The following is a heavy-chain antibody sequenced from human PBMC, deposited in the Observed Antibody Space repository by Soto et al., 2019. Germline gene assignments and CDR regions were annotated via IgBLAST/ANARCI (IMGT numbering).Heavy chain of an antibody. V-gene: IGHV1-18*01. CDR1: GYTFTNYG. Sequence: ASVKVSCKASGYTFTNYGISWVRQAPGQGLEWMGWINVYNGNTKYAQKAQGRVTMTTDTSTSTAYMELRSLRSDDTAVYYCARGVGSGSYYNQYTWFDPWGQGTLVPVSS. CDR3: ARGVGSGSYYNQYTWFDP. J-gene: IGHJ5*02. CDR2: INVYNGNT. D-gene: IGHD3-10*01.